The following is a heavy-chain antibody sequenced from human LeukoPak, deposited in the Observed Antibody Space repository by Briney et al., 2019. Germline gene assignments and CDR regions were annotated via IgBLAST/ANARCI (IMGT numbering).Heavy chain of an antibody. D-gene: IGHD3-10*01. J-gene: IGHJ2*01. Sequence: SETLSLTCTVSGGSISSYSWSWIRQPPGKGLEWIGEINHSGSTNYNPSLKSRVTISVDTSKNQFSLKLSSVTAADTAVYYCASPITMVRGVPRYFDLWGRGTLVTVSS. CDR2: INHSGST. CDR1: GGSISSYS. V-gene: IGHV4-34*01. CDR3: ASPITMVRGVPRYFDL.